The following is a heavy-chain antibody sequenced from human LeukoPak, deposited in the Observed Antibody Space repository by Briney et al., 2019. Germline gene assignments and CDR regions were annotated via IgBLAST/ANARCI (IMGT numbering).Heavy chain of an antibody. D-gene: IGHD2/OR15-2a*01. V-gene: IGHV1-46*01. CDR1: GYAFTSSY. J-gene: IGHJ4*02. Sequence: WASVKVSCKASGYAFTSSYMHWVRQAPGQGLEWMGIINPNGGTTTYAQRFQGRVAMTRDTSTSTVYMELSSLRAEGSAVYYCARELGIIGAPRRPLAYWGQGTLVTVSS. CDR3: ARELGIIGAPRRPLAY. CDR2: INPNGGTT.